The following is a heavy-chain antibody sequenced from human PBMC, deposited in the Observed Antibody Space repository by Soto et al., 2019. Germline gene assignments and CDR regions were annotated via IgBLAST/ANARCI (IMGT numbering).Heavy chain of an antibody. Sequence: SETLSLTCTVSGGSISSYYWSWIRQPPGKGLEWIGYIYYSGSTNYNPSLKSRVTISVDTSRNQFSLKLSSVTAADTAVYYCAKGAGDVYYYYYYMDVWGKGTTVTVSS. CDR1: GGSISSYY. CDR3: AKGAGDVYYYYYYMDV. V-gene: IGHV4-59*01. CDR2: IYYSGST. J-gene: IGHJ6*03.